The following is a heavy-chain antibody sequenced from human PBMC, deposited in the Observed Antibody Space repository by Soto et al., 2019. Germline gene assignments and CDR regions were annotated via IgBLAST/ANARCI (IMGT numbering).Heavy chain of an antibody. CDR1: GFTFSSYA. D-gene: IGHD2-2*01. J-gene: IGHJ4*02. CDR3: AKDSRHCSSTSCWNFDY. Sequence: EVQLLESGGGLVQPGGSLRLSCAASGFTFSSYAMSWVRQAPGKGLELVSAISGSGGSTYYADSVKGRFTISRDNSKNTLYVQMTGLRAEDTAVYYCAKDSRHCSSTSCWNFDYWGQGTLVTVSS. V-gene: IGHV3-23*01. CDR2: ISGSGGST.